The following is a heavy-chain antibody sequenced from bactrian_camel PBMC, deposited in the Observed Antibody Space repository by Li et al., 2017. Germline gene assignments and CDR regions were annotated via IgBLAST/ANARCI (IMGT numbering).Heavy chain of an antibody. J-gene: IGHJ4*01. CDR1: GFAFTSHT. CDR3: AAGLVTDEPSLVEREYYY. CDR2: ITAAGST. D-gene: IGHD1*01. V-gene: IGHV3S53*01. Sequence: VQLVESGGGLVQPGGSLRLSRVASGFAFTSHTTMAWFRQAPEKEREGVAVITAAGSTTHADSVAGRFTLAQDNAKKTLYLQMNDLKPEDTAMYYCAAGLVTDEPSLVEREYYYWGQGTQVTVS.